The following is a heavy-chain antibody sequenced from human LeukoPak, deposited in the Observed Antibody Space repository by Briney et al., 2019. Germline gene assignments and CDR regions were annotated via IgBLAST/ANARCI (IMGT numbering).Heavy chain of an antibody. J-gene: IGHJ4*02. V-gene: IGHV3-15*01. CDR1: GYSFTTYS. CDR3: TTVIAYDSNGQ. CDR2: IKSKTDGGTT. Sequence: GESLKISCKGSGYSFTTYSIGWVRQMPGKGLEWVGRIKSKTDGGTTDYAAPVKGRFTISRDDSKNTLYLQMNSLKTEDTAVYYCTTVIAYDSNGQGGQGTLVTVSS. D-gene: IGHD3-22*01.